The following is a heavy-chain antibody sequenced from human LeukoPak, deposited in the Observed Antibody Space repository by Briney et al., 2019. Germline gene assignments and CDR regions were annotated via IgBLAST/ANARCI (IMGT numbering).Heavy chain of an antibody. D-gene: IGHD3-22*01. Sequence: PGGSLRLSCAASGFIFSQYSINWVRQAPGKGLEWVSHIRSTGDTFYADSVKGRFTISRDNSKNTLYLQMNSLRAEDTAVYYCARESYYYDSSGYYPHYYFDYWGQGTLVTVSS. CDR1: GFIFSQYS. V-gene: IGHV3-48*01. CDR2: IRSTGDT. J-gene: IGHJ4*02. CDR3: ARESYYYDSSGYYPHYYFDY.